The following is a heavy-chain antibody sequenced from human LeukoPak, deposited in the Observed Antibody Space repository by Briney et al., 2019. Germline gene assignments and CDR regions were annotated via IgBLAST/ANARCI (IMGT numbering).Heavy chain of an antibody. V-gene: IGHV3-23*01. CDR2: ISGGGDST. CDR1: GFTFSSYA. CDR3: ALVKTYHYYMDV. D-gene: IGHD3-16*02. Sequence: GGSLRLSCAASGFTFSSYAMGWVRQAPGTGLEWVSSISGGGDSTYFADSMKGRFTISRDNSKNTLYLQMNNLGAEDTAVYYCALVKTYHYYMDVWGSGTTVIVSS. J-gene: IGHJ6*03.